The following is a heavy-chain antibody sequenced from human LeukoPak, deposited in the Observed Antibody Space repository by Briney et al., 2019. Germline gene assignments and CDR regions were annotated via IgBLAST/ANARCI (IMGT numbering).Heavy chain of an antibody. J-gene: IGHJ4*02. V-gene: IGHV3-21*01. CDR3: ARTYSRESGYDFVFHY. CDR2: ISSSSTYM. CDR1: GFTFSSYS. D-gene: IGHD5-12*01. Sequence: NPGGSLRLSCAASGFTFSSYSMNWVRQAPGKGLEWVSLISSSSTYMYYADSLKGRFTTSRDNAKNSLYLQMNSLRAEDTAVYYCARTYSRESGYDFVFHYWGQGTRVTVSS.